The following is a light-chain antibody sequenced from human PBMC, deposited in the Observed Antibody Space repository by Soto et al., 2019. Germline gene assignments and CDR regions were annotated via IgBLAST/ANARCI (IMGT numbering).Light chain of an antibody. J-gene: IGKJ1*01. Sequence: DLPMTQSPSTLSASLGDRVTITCRASQRINNWLAWYQQKPGKAPKLLIYKASSLESGVPSRFSGSGSGTEFTLTISSLQPDDVATYDCLQYNSYSRTFGQGTKVEIK. CDR2: KAS. CDR3: LQYNSYSRT. CDR1: QRINNW. V-gene: IGKV1-5*03.